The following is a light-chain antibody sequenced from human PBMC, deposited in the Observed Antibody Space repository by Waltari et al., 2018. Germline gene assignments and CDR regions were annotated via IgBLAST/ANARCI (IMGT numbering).Light chain of an antibody. CDR1: IPHIGAGYD. V-gene: IGLV1-40*01. CDR3: QSYDSSLSGVI. Sequence: QSVLTQPPSVSGAPGQRITIPSTGTIPHIGAGYDVHWYLPPPGTAPKLLILGNNTRPSGVPDRFCAAKSSTSAYLASTGLQAEDEADYYCQSYDSSLSGVIFGGVTKLAVL. J-gene: IGLJ2*01. CDR2: GNN.